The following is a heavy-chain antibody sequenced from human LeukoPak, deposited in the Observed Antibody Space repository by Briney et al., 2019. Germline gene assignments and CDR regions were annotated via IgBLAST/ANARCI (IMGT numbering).Heavy chain of an antibody. CDR1: GGSISSYY. J-gene: IGHJ4*02. Sequence: SETLSLTCTVSGGSISSYYWSWIRQPPGKGLEWIGEINHSGSTNYNPSLKSRVTISVDTSKNQFSLKLSSVTAADTAVYYCARILYGDYEDYWGRGTLVTVSS. D-gene: IGHD4-17*01. CDR3: ARILYGDYEDY. CDR2: INHSGST. V-gene: IGHV4-34*01.